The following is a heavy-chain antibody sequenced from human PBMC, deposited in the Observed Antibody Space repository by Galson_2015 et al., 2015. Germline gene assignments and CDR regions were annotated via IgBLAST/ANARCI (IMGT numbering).Heavy chain of an antibody. J-gene: IGHJ6*03. CDR1: GFSLSTSGVG. Sequence: PALVKPTQTLTLTCTFSGFSLSTSGVGVGWIRQPPGKALEWLALIYWNDDKRYSPSLKSRLTITKDTSKNQVVLTMTNMDPVDTATYYCAHSPLPAAIRHNYYYYYYMDVWGKGTTVTVSS. V-gene: IGHV2-5*01. CDR3: AHSPLPAAIRHNYYYYYYMDV. CDR2: IYWNDDK. D-gene: IGHD2-2*01.